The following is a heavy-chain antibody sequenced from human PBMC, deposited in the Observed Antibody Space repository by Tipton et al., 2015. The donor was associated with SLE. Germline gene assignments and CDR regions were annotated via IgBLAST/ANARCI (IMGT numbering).Heavy chain of an antibody. CDR1: GGSFSGYY. CDR2: IYYSGST. D-gene: IGHD6-13*01. Sequence: TLSLTCAVYGGSFSGYYWSWIRQPPGKGLEWIGYIYYSGSTNYNPSLKSRVTISVDTSKNQFSLKLSSVTAADTAVYYCARGRSYSSSWYFDYWGQGTLVTVSS. V-gene: IGHV4-59*12. J-gene: IGHJ4*02. CDR3: ARGRSYSSSWYFDY.